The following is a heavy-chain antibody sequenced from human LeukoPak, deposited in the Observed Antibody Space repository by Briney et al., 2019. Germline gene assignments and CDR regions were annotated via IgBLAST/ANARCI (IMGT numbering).Heavy chain of an antibody. J-gene: IGHJ3*01. CDR2: INPNSGGT. CDR1: GYTFTGYY. CDR3: ARGTDRLGMIVVIITPGAFDV. D-gene: IGHD3-22*01. Sequence: ASVKVSCKASGYTFTGYYMHWVRQAPGQGLEWMGRINPNSGGTNYAQKLQGRVTMTTDTSTSTAYMELRSLRSDDTAVYYCARGTDRLGMIVVIITPGAFDVWGQGTMVTVSS. V-gene: IGHV1-2*06.